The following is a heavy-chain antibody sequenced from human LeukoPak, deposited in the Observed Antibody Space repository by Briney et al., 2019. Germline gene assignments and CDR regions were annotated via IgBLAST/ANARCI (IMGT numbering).Heavy chain of an antibody. CDR1: GYTFTSYG. Sequence: ASVKVSCKASGYTFTSYGISWVRQAPGQGFEWMGWISAYNGNTNYAQKLQGRVTMTTDTSTSTAYMELRSLRSDDTAVYYCAAVVVVAAPYYYGMDVWGQGTTVTVSS. CDR2: ISAYNGNT. CDR3: AAVVVVAAPYYYGMDV. J-gene: IGHJ6*02. V-gene: IGHV1-18*01. D-gene: IGHD2-15*01.